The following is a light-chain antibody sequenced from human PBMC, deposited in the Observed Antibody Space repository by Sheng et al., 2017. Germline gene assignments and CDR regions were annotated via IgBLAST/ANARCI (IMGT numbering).Light chain of an antibody. J-gene: IGKJ5*01. CDR2: DAS. CDR3: HQRRDWPL. CDR1: RSVSSY. Sequence: EIVLTQSPATLSLSPGERATLSCRASRSVSSYLAWYQHKPGQAPRLLIYDASNRATGIPARFSGSGSGTDFTLTISSLEPEDFAVYYCHQRRDWPLFGQGTRLEMK. V-gene: IGKV3-11*01.